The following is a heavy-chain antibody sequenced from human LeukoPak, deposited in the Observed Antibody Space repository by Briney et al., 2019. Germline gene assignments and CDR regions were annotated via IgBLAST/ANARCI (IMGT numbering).Heavy chain of an antibody. CDR2: IYHSGSV. J-gene: IGHJ4*02. D-gene: IGHD2-8*01. Sequence: SETLSLTCTVSGGSISSGGYYWSWIRQHPGKGLEWIGYIYHSGSVYYNPSLKSRVSISVDTSKNQFSLKVTSVTAADTAVYYCARRIESLYYFDYWGQGTLVTVSS. V-gene: IGHV4-31*03. CDR3: ARRIESLYYFDY. CDR1: GGSISSGGYY.